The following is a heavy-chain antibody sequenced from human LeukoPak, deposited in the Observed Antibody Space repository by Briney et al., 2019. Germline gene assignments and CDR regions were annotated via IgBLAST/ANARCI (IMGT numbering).Heavy chain of an antibody. J-gene: IGHJ4*02. D-gene: IGHD6-13*01. Sequence: SETLSLTCAVSGGSFSGYYWSWIRQPPGKGLEWIGEINHSGSTNYNPSLKSRVTISVDTSKNQFSLKLSSVTAADTAVYYCARRVYSSSWLVSDYWGQGTLVTVSS. CDR3: ARRVYSSSWLVSDY. V-gene: IGHV4-34*01. CDR1: GGSFSGYY. CDR2: INHSGST.